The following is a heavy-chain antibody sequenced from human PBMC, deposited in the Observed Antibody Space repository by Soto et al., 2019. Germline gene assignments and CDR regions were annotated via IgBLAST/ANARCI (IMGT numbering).Heavy chain of an antibody. Sequence: GGSLRLSCAASGFTFSSYSMNWVRQAPGKGLEWVSSISSSSSSYIYYADSVKGRFTISRDNAKNSLYLQMNSLRAEDTAVYYCAREPYIPVPTVRYYYYMDVWGKGTTVTGSS. CDR3: AREPYIPVPTVRYYYYMDV. J-gene: IGHJ6*03. D-gene: IGHD1-20*01. CDR1: GFTFSSYS. V-gene: IGHV3-21*01. CDR2: ISSSSSSYI.